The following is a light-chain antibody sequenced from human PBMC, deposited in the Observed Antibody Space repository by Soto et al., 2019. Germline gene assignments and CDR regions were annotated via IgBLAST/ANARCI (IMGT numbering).Light chain of an antibody. J-gene: IGKJ4*01. V-gene: IGKV4-1*01. CDR1: QSVLHSSNNQNY. CDR2: WAS. CDR3: QQYYSTPLT. Sequence: IVMSQSPDSLALSLGERATINCRASQSVLHSSNNQNYLAWYQQKPGQPPNLLIYWASTRESGVPDRFSGRGSGTDFTLTISGLQAEDVAVYYCQQYYSTPLTFGGGTKVDIK.